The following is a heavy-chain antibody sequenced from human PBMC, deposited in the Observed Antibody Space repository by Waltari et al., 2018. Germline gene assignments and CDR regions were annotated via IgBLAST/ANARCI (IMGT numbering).Heavy chain of an antibody. J-gene: IGHJ4*02. D-gene: IGHD4-17*01. CDR1: GFTVSSNY. Sequence: EVQLVESGGGLIQPGGSLRLSCAASGFTVSSNYMSWVRQAQGKGLGGVSVIYSGGSTYYADAVKGRFTISRDNSKNTLYLQMNSLRAEDTAVYYCARIANYGGVDYWGQGTLVTVSS. CDR2: IYSGGST. V-gene: IGHV3-53*01. CDR3: ARIANYGGVDY.